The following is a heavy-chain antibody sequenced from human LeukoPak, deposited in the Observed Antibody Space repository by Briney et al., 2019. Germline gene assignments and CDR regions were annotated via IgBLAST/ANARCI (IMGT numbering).Heavy chain of an antibody. D-gene: IGHD5-18*01. V-gene: IGHV3-15*01. CDR3: TTDRGYSYGYSLNGY. CDR2: IKSKTDGGTT. Sequence: PGGSLRLSCAASGFTFSNAWMSWVRQAPGKGLEWVGRIKSKTDGGTTDYAAPVKGRFTISRDDSKNTLYLQMNSLKTEDTAVYYCTTDRGYSYGYSLNGYWGQGTLVTVPS. J-gene: IGHJ4*02. CDR1: GFTFSNAW.